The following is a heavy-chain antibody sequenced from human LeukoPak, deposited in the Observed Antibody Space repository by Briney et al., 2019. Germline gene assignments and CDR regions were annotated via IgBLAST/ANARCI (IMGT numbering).Heavy chain of an antibody. J-gene: IGHJ4*02. CDR3: ASMVRGNADY. D-gene: IGHD3-10*01. Sequence: GSLRLSCAASGFTFSSYAMSWVRQPPGKGLEWIGSIYYSGSTYYNPSLKSRVTISVDTSKNQFSLKLSSVTAADTAVYYCASMVRGNADYWGQGTLVTVSS. CDR2: IYYSGST. V-gene: IGHV4-38-2*01. CDR1: GFTFSSYA.